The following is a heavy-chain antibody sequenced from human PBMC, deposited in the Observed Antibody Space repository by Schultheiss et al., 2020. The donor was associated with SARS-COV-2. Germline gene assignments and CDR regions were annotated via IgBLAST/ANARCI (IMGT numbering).Heavy chain of an antibody. D-gene: IGHD3-10*01. CDR3: ARDISIGEFCYYYYYYMDV. J-gene: IGHJ6*03. Sequence: GGSLRLSCAASGFTFSSYAMSWVRQAPGKGLEWVANIKQDGSEKYYVDSVKGRFTISRDNAKNSLYLQMNSLRAEDTAVYYCARDISIGEFCYYYYYYMDVWGKGTTVTVSS. CDR2: IKQDGSEK. V-gene: IGHV3-7*01. CDR1: GFTFSSYA.